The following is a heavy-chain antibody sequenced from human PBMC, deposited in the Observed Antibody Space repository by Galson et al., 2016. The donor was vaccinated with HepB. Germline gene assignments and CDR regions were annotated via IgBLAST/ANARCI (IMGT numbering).Heavy chain of an antibody. V-gene: IGHV3-11*06. Sequence: SLRLSCAASGFTFSDYYMSWIRQAPGKGLEWISYISDTSTYATYAESVKGRFTISRDNAKTSLYLQMNNLRVEDTAVYYCVIDHTTVVSEPHTMDVWGQGTTVTVSS. J-gene: IGHJ6*02. CDR1: GFTFSDYY. D-gene: IGHD4-23*01. CDR3: VIDHTTVVSEPHTMDV. CDR2: ISDTSTYA.